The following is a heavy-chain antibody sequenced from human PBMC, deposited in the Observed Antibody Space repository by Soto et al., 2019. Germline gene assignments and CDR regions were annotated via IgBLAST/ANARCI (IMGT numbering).Heavy chain of an antibody. D-gene: IGHD2-2*01. CDR1: GGSISSYY. V-gene: IGHV4-59*01. J-gene: IGHJ5*02. Sequence: PSETLSLTCTVSGGSISSYYWSWIRQPPGKGLEWIGYIYYSGSTNYNPSLKSRVTISVDTSKNQFSLKLSSVTAADTAVYYCARDPYCSSTSCYVSGFDPWGQGTLVTVS. CDR3: ARDPYCSSTSCYVSGFDP. CDR2: IYYSGST.